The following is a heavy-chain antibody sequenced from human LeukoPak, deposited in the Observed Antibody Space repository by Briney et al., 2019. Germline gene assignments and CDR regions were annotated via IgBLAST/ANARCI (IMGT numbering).Heavy chain of an antibody. CDR1: GFIFKKYW. CDR3: AREQYGDHFDN. Sequence: PGGSLRLSCAASGFIFKKYWMNWVRQVPGKGLECLANIKEDGSETYYADSVKGRFTISRDNPKNLLYLQMNSLRVDDTAVYYCAREQYGDHFDNWGQGTLVTVSS. V-gene: IGHV3-7*01. CDR2: IKEDGSET. J-gene: IGHJ4*02. D-gene: IGHD4-17*01.